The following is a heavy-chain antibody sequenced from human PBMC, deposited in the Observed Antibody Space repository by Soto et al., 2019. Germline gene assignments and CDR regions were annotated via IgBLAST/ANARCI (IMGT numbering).Heavy chain of an antibody. CDR2: IYYSGST. V-gene: IGHV4-39*01. J-gene: IGHJ3*02. CDR3: ARLRRDGQTGFAFDI. CDR1: GGSISTY. Sequence: QLQLQESGPGLVKPSEILSLTCTVSGGSISTYWGWIRQPPGKGLEWIGNIYYSGSTYYNPSLKSRVTISVDTSKNQFSLKLSSVTAADTAVYYCARLRRDGQTGFAFDIWGQGTMVTVS. D-gene: IGHD7-27*01.